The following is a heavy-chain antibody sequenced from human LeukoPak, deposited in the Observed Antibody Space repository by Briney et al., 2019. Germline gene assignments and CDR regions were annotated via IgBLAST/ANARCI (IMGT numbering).Heavy chain of an antibody. CDR1: GYTFTSYG. J-gene: IGHJ3*02. D-gene: IGHD6-6*01. Sequence: GASVKVSCKASGYTFTSYGISWVRQAPGQGLEWMGWISAYNANTKYAQKLQGRVTMTTDTSTSTAYMELRSLRSDDTAVYYCAREVYRSSGPLNAFDIWGQATMVTVSS. V-gene: IGHV1-18*01. CDR3: AREVYRSSGPLNAFDI. CDR2: ISAYNANT.